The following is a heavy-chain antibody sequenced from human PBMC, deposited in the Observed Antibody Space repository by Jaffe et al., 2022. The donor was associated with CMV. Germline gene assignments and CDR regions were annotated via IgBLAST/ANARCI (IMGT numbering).Heavy chain of an antibody. CDR2: IKSYTAGGTA. CDR3: STDIQNGDYGFDF. CDR1: GFTFINAW. J-gene: IGHJ4*02. Sequence: EVQLVESGGDLARPGGSLTLSCSVSGFTFINAWMTWIRQAPGKGLEWVGRIKSYTAGGTADYAAPVKGRFMISRDDLKNTVFLQMSSLKTEDTGVYYCSTDIQNGDYGFDFWGRGTLVIVSS. V-gene: IGHV3-15*01. D-gene: IGHD4-17*01.